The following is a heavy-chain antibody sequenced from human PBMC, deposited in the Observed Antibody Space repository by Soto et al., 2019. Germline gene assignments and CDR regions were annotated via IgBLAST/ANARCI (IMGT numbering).Heavy chain of an antibody. V-gene: IGHV4-39*01. Sequence: SETLSLTCSVSDDSINSDKYYWGWIRQPPGKGLDWIGSIYYRVNAYYNPSLQTRVTISLDKSKSQFSLKLNSVTAADSAVYFCARLEGLATISYYFDFWGPGALVTVSS. D-gene: IGHD5-12*01. J-gene: IGHJ4*02. CDR2: IYYRVNA. CDR1: DDSINSDKYY. CDR3: ARLEGLATISYYFDF.